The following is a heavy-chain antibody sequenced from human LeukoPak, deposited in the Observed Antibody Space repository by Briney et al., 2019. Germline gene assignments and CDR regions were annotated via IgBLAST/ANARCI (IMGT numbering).Heavy chain of an antibody. Sequence: GGSLRLSCAASGFTFSSYTMNWVRQAPGKGLEWVSYISSGNSNIYYADSVKGRFTISRDNSKNTLYLQMNSLRAEDTAVYYCARGGLDWLDFFDYWGQGTLVTVSS. V-gene: IGHV3-48*01. CDR2: ISSGNSNI. CDR1: GFTFSSYT. D-gene: IGHD3-9*01. CDR3: ARGGLDWLDFFDY. J-gene: IGHJ4*02.